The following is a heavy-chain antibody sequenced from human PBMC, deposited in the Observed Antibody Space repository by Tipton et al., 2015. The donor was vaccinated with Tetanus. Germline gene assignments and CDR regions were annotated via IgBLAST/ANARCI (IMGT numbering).Heavy chain of an antibody. CDR1: GFTFNIYY. CDR3: ARGGNYNYQYGLDV. J-gene: IGHJ6*02. V-gene: IGHV3-11*01. Sequence: SLRLSCSASGFTFNIYYMSWIRQPPGKGLEWISYISSSGSTIYNADSVKGRFTISRDNAKNSLYLQLDSLRAEDTATYYCARGGNYNYQYGLDVWGQGTPVTVSS. CDR2: ISSSGSTI.